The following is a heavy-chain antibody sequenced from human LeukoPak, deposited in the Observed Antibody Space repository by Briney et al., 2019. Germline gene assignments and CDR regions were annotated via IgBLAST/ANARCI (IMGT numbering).Heavy chain of an antibody. CDR1: GGSFSGYY. Sequence: ASETLSLTCAVYGGSFSGYYWSWIRQPPGKGLEWIGEINHSGSTNYNPSLKSRVTISVDTSKNQFSLKLGSVTAADTAVYYCARGSSPRARLPGRIDYWGQGTLVTVSS. V-gene: IGHV4-34*01. J-gene: IGHJ4*02. D-gene: IGHD2-2*01. CDR3: ARGSSPRARLPGRIDY. CDR2: INHSGST.